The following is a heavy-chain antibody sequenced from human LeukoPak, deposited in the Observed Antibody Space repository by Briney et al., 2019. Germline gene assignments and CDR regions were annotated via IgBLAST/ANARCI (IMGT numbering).Heavy chain of an antibody. D-gene: IGHD1-1*01. Sequence: GESLRLSCSASGFTFSSYAMSWVRQAPGKGPVWVSRIKTDGSITDYADSVKGRFTISRDNAKNSLYLQMNSLRAEDTALYFCARDATTEIGTVYMDVWGKGTTVTISS. CDR1: GFTFSSYA. CDR3: ARDATTEIGTVYMDV. V-gene: IGHV3-74*01. J-gene: IGHJ6*03. CDR2: IKTDGSIT.